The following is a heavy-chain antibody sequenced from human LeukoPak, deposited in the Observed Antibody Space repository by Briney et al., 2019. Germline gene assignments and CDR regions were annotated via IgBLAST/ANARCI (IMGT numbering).Heavy chain of an antibody. CDR1: GFTFSSYA. Sequence: GGSLRLSCAASGFTFSSYAMSWVRQAPGKGLEWVSATSGSGGSTYYADSVKGRFTISRDNSKNTLYLQMNSLRAEDTAVYYCAKALGYCSSTSCQQIDYWGQGTLVTVSS. V-gene: IGHV3-23*01. CDR3: AKALGYCSSTSCQQIDY. CDR2: TSGSGGST. D-gene: IGHD2-2*01. J-gene: IGHJ4*02.